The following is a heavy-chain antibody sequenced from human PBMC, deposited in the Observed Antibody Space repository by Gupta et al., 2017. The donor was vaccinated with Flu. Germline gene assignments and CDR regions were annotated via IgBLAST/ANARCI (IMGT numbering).Heavy chain of an antibody. D-gene: IGHD1-26*01. V-gene: IGHV3-30*04. Sequence: QVHLLESGEGVFQREKSLSFSCAAPGFTFPGFPFHWVRQAPGKGLEWVAALSFDGAYEHYADSVKGRFTVSRDTSQNTLYLQMSSLRPEDTGLYYCAREMDSGSFPCFDSWGQGTLVTVSS. CDR3: AREMDSGSFPCFDS. J-gene: IGHJ4*02. CDR1: GFTFPGFP. CDR2: LSFDGAYE.